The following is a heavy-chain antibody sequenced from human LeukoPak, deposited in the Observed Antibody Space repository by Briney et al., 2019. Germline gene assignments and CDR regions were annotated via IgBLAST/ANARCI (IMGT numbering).Heavy chain of an antibody. Sequence: GGSLRLSCAASGFTFSSYSMNWVRQAPGKGLEWVSSISSSSYIHYADSVKGRFTISRDNAKNSLYLQMNSLRAEDTAVYYCARDTPVVPTGYFDYWGQGTLVTVSS. CDR1: GFTFSSYS. CDR3: ARDTPVVPTGYFDY. D-gene: IGHD2-2*01. V-gene: IGHV3-21*01. J-gene: IGHJ4*02. CDR2: ISSSSYI.